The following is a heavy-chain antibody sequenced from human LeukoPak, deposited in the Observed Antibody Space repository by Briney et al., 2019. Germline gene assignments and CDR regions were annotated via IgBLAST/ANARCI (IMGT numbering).Heavy chain of an antibody. CDR1: GGSFSGYY. D-gene: IGHD6-13*01. CDR3: ARGRRVRSSWYYKDY. Sequence: SETLSLTCAVYGGSFSGYYWSWIRQPPGKGLEWIGEINHSGSTNYNPSLKSRVTISVDTSKNQFSLKLSSVTAADTAVYYCARGRRVRSSWYYKDYWGQGTLVTVAS. CDR2: INHSGST. V-gene: IGHV4-34*01. J-gene: IGHJ4*02.